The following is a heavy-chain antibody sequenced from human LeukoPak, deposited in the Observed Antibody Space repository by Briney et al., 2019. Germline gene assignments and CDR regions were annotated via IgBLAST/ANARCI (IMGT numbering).Heavy chain of an antibody. CDR3: ARASLYTYGYNY. CDR2: IYSGGTT. CDR1: GFTVSTNY. V-gene: IGHV3-66*01. D-gene: IGHD5-18*01. J-gene: IGHJ4*02. Sequence: GGSLRLSCAASGFTVSTNYISWVRQAPGKGLEWVSVIYSGGTTNYAESVKGRFTISRDNSKNMLYLQMNSLRAADTALYYCARASLYTYGYNYWGQGTLVTVSS.